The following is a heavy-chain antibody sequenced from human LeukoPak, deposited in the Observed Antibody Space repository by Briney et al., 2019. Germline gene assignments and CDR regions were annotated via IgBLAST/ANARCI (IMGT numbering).Heavy chain of an antibody. CDR1: GGSISSYY. CDR2: IYHSGST. J-gene: IGHJ4*02. V-gene: IGHV4-59*12. Sequence: SETLSLTCTVSGGSISSYYWSWIRQPPGKGLEWIGYIYHSGSTYYNPSLKSRVTISVDRSKNQFSLKLSSVTAADTAVYYCARGLGGSYSDYWGQGTLVTVSS. CDR3: ARGLGGSYSDY. D-gene: IGHD1-26*01.